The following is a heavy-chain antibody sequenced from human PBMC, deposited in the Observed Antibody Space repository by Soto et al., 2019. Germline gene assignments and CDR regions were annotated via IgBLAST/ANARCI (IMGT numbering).Heavy chain of an antibody. J-gene: IGHJ5*02. V-gene: IGHV3-23*01. CDR3: AKEPGVQQRPSIS. CDR1: GFSFSTYG. CDR2: ISASGART. D-gene: IGHD1-1*01. Sequence: GGSLRLSCAASGFSFSTYGMSWVRQAPGKGLEWVSSISASGARTHYADSLKGRFTISRDNSKSTLYLQLNSLRADDTAVYYCAKEPGVQQRPSISWGQGTLVTVSS.